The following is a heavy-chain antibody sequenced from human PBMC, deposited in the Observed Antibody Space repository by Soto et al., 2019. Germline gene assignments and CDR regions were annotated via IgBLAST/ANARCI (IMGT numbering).Heavy chain of an antibody. V-gene: IGHV4-31*03. Sequence: QVQLQESGPGLVKPSQTLSLTCTVSGGSISSGSYYWTWIRQHPGKGLEWIGYIYSTESTNNNPSLNSGFTISSDKSASQFSLKLSSVTVADTAVYYCARSESSGKRRYYFDHWGQGTLVTVSS. CDR2: IYSTEST. CDR3: ARSESSGKRRYYFDH. CDR1: GGSISSGSYY. J-gene: IGHJ4*02. D-gene: IGHD3-22*01.